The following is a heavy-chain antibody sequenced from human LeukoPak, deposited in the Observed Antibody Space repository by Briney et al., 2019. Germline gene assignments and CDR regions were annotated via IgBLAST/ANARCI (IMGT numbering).Heavy chain of an antibody. V-gene: IGHV3-48*04. J-gene: IGHJ4*02. Sequence: GGSLRLSCAASGFTFSSYSMNWVRQAPGKGLEWVSYISSSSSTIYYADSVKGRFTISRDNAKNSLYLQMNSLRAEDTAVYYCARAGTYYYDSSGYLHPGDYWGQGTLVTVSS. CDR1: GFTFSSYS. D-gene: IGHD3-22*01. CDR3: ARAGTYYYDSSGYLHPGDY. CDR2: ISSSSSTI.